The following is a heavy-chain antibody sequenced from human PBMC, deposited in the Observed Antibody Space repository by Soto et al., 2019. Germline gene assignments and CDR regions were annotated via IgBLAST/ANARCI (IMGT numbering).Heavy chain of an antibody. D-gene: IGHD3-3*01. Sequence: EVQLVESGGGLVKPGGSLRLSCAASGFTFSSYSMNWVRQAPGKGLEWVSSISSSSSYIYYADSVKGRFTISRDNAKNSLYLQMNSLRAEDTAVYYCARVDYDFWSCHTYPDYWGQGTLVTVSS. V-gene: IGHV3-21*01. CDR3: ARVDYDFWSCHTYPDY. CDR1: GFTFSSYS. CDR2: ISSSSSYI. J-gene: IGHJ4*02.